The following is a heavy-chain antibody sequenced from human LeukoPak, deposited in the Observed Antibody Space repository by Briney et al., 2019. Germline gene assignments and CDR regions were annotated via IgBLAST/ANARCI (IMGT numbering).Heavy chain of an antibody. Sequence: PGGSLRLSCAASGFTFSSHRMHWVRQAPGKGLVWVSCVSSDGSTTNYADSVKGRFTISGDNAKSTLYLQMSSLRAEDTAVYYCARDTNGLAYWGLGTRVSVSS. CDR3: ARDTNGLAY. CDR2: VSSDGSTT. CDR1: GFTFSSHR. J-gene: IGHJ4*02. D-gene: IGHD2-8*01. V-gene: IGHV3-74*01.